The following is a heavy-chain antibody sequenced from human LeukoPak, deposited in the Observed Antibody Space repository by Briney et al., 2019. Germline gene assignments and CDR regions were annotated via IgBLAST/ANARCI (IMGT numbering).Heavy chain of an antibody. CDR2: IYYSGST. CDR3: ARYASGDTVVVPAAIDRYWYFDL. D-gene: IGHD2-2*01. Sequence: SSQTLSLTCTVSGGSISSGGYSWSWIRQHPGKGLEWIGYIYYSGSTYYNPSLKSRVTISVDTSKNQFSLKLSSVTAADTAVYYCARYASGDTVVVPAAIDRYWYFDLWGRGTLVTVSS. CDR1: GGSISSGGYS. V-gene: IGHV4-31*03. J-gene: IGHJ2*01.